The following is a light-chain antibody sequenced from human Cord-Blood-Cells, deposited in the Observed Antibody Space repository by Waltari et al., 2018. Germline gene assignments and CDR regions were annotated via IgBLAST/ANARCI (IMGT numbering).Light chain of an antibody. J-gene: IGLJ1*01. CDR1: SSAAGGYHY. V-gene: IGLV2-8*01. CDR3: SSYAGSNNYV. Sequence: QSALTQPPSASGSPGQSVTISCTGTSSAAGGYHYAPWYQQHPGKAPKLMIYEVSKRPSGVPDRFSGSKSGNTASLTVSGLQAEDEADYYCSSYAGSNNYVFGTGTKVTVL. CDR2: EVS.